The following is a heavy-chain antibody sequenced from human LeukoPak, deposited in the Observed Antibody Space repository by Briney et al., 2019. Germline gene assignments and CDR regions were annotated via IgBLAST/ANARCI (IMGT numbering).Heavy chain of an antibody. D-gene: IGHD3-16*02. V-gene: IGHV3-9*01. CDR3: AKDTLSGSYRYDYFDY. J-gene: IGHJ4*02. Sequence: GGSLRLSCAASGFTFDDYAMHWVRQAPGKGLEWVSGISWNSGSIGYADSVKGRFTISRDNAKSSLYLQMNSLRAEDTALYYCAKDTLSGSYRYDYFDYWGQGTLVTVSS. CDR2: ISWNSGSI. CDR1: GFTFDDYA.